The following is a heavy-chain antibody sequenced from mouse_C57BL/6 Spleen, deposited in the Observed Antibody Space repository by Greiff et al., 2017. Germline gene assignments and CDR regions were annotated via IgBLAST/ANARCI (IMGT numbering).Heavy chain of an antibody. V-gene: IGHV1-58*01. CDR3: ARGIITTGIADSRDY. D-gene: IGHD1-1*01. CDR1: GYTFTSYG. Sequence: EVKLMESGAELVRPGSSVKMSCKTSGYTFTSYGINWVKQRPGQGLEWIGYIYIGNGYTEYNEKFKGKATLHSDTSSSTAYMQLSSLTSEDSAIYFRARGIITTGIADSRDYWGQGTSVTVSS. CDR2: IYIGNGYT. J-gene: IGHJ4*01.